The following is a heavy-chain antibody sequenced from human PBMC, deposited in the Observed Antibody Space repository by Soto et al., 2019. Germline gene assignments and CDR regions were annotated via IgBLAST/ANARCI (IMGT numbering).Heavy chain of an antibody. V-gene: IGHV5-51*01. CDR2: IYPGDSDT. J-gene: IGHJ6*02. D-gene: IGHD6-13*01. CDR1: GYSFTSYW. Sequence: PGESLKISCKGSGYSFTSYWIGWVRQMPGKGLEWMGIIYPGDSDTRYSPSFQGQVTISADKSISTAYLQWSSLKASDTAMYYCARVGGYSSHRASKNYYYYGMDVWGQGTTVTVSS. CDR3: ARVGGYSSHRASKNYYYYGMDV.